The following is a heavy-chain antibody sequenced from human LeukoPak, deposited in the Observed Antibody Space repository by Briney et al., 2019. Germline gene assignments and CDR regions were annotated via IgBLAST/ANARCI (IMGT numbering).Heavy chain of an antibody. D-gene: IGHD5-24*01. V-gene: IGHV4-59*01. CDR3: ARGSRGGYFDY. Sequence: SETLSLTCTVSGGSISSYYWSWIRQPPGKGLEWIGYIYYSGSTNYNPSLKSRVTISVDTSKNQFSLKLSSVTAADTAVYYCARGSRGGYFDYWGRGTLATVPP. CDR2: IYYSGST. J-gene: IGHJ4*02. CDR1: GGSISSYY.